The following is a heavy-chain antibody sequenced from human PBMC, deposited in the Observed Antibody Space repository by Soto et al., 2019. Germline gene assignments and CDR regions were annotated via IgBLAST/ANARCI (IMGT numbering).Heavy chain of an antibody. Sequence: TLSCEASGFTLTTYTMNWVRQASGKGLEWVSSITSSSGHIYYADSVKGRFTISRDNARNSLYLQMNSLRAEDTAVYYCVRERGLSSFYGMDVWGQGTTVTVSS. J-gene: IGHJ6*02. D-gene: IGHD3-10*01. CDR3: VRERGLSSFYGMDV. V-gene: IGHV3-21*01. CDR1: GFTLTTYT. CDR2: ITSSSGHI.